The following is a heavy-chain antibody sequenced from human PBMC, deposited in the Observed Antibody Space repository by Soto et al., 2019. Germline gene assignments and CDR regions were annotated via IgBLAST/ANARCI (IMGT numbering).Heavy chain of an antibody. V-gene: IGHV1-69*02. Sequence: QVQLVQSGAEVKKPGSSVKVSCKASGGTFSSYTISWVRQAPGQGLEWMGRIIPILGIANYAQKFQGRVTITAEKSTSTADMELSSLRSEDTAVYYGVTVVVPASWFDPWGQGTLVTVSS. D-gene: IGHD2-2*01. CDR1: GGTFSSYT. J-gene: IGHJ5*02. CDR3: VTVVVPASWFDP. CDR2: IIPILGIA.